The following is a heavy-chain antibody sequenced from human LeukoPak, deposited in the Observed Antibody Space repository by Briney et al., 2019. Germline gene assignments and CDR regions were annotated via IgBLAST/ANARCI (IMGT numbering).Heavy chain of an antibody. J-gene: IGHJ6*03. V-gene: IGHV3-23*01. CDR3: AKGKSIFGGYMDV. CDR1: GFAFSSYA. Sequence: GGSLRLSCAASGFAFSSYAMSWVRQAPGKGLEWVSAISGSGGSTYYADSVKGRFTISRDNSKNTLYLQMNSLRAEDTAVYYCAKGKSIFGGYMDVWGKGTTVTISS. D-gene: IGHD3-9*01. CDR2: ISGSGGST.